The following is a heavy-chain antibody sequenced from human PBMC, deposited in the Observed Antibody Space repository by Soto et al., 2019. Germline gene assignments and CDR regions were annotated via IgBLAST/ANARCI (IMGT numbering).Heavy chain of an antibody. CDR3: AHSLYSSYYYYYGMDV. J-gene: IGHJ6*02. Sequence: QVQLQESGPGLVKPSETLSLTCTVSGGSISSYYGSWIRQPPGKGLEWIGYIYYSGSTNYNPSLKSRVTISVDTSKNQFSLKLSSVTAADTAVYYCAHSLYSSYYYYYGMDVWGQGTTVTVSS. CDR1: GGSISSYY. CDR2: IYYSGST. V-gene: IGHV4-59*01. D-gene: IGHD6-13*01.